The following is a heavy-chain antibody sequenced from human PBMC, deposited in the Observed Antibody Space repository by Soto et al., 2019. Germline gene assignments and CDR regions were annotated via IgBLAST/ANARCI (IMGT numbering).Heavy chain of an antibody. V-gene: IGHV3-30*18. Sequence: QVQLVESGGGVVQPGKSLRLSCVASGFSFRSYAMHWVRQAPGQGLEWVAFTSYDGSKKDYAASVKGRFTVSRGNFEITLYLEMNSLRPEDTAVYYCAKVGQAHCSGGSCFSGWFDAWGHGTQVTVSS. J-gene: IGHJ5*01. CDR1: GFSFRSYA. D-gene: IGHD2-15*01. CDR2: TSYDGSKK. CDR3: AKVGQAHCSGGSCFSGWFDA.